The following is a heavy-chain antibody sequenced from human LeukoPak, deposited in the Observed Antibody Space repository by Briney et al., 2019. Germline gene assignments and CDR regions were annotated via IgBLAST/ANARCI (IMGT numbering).Heavy chain of an antibody. CDR2: TSYSGST. V-gene: IGHV4-39*01. CDR3: ARLSSTHLPNS. Sequence: AETLSLTCNVSGASCSSSNYFWGWLGPPPGKGLEWIGTTSYSGSTYYSPSLRSRITMSVDTSKNQFSLNLSSVTAADTAVYYCARLSSTHLPNSWGQGILVTISS. J-gene: IGHJ4*02. CDR1: GASCSSSNYF. D-gene: IGHD6-13*01.